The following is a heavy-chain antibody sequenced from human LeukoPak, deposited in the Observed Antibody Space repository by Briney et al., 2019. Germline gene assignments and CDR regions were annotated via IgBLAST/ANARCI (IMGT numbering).Heavy chain of an antibody. CDR2: IYHSGST. V-gene: IGHV4-38-2*02. CDR1: GYSISSGYY. D-gene: IGHD6-25*01. CDR3: ARRLVRRYWSALYYYMDV. J-gene: IGHJ6*03. Sequence: SETLSLTCTVSGYSISSGYYWGWIRQPPGKGLEWIGSIYHSGSTYYNPSLKSRVTISVDTSKNQFSLKLSSVTAADTDVYYCARRLVRRYWSALYYYMDVWGKGTTVTVSS.